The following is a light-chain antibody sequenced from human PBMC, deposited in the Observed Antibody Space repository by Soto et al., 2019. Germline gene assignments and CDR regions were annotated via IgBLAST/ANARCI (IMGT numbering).Light chain of an antibody. CDR2: GAS. V-gene: IGKV3-20*01. J-gene: IGKJ2*01. CDR1: QSINSNF. Sequence: EVVLTQSPGPLSLSPGERVTLSCRTSQSINSNFLSWFQQKPGQPPRLLLYGASKRAAGTPDGFSGAGSGTDFTLIISRLEPEDSAIYHCQLYGSYMFTFGQGTKVEI. CDR3: QLYGSYMFT.